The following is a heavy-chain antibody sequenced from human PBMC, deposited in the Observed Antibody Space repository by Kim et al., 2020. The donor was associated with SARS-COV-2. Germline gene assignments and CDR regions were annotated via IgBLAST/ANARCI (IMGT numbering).Heavy chain of an antibody. CDR3: ARVQTQGVTYYDILTGYYDY. V-gene: IGHV4-4*02. CDR2: IYHSGST. D-gene: IGHD3-9*01. CDR1: GGSISSSNW. Sequence: SETLSLTCAVSGGSISSSNWWSWVRQPPGKGLEWIGEIYHSGSTNYNPSLKSRVTISVDKSKNQFSLKLSSVTAADTAVYYCARVQTQGVTYYDILTGYYDYWGQGTLVTVSA. J-gene: IGHJ4*02.